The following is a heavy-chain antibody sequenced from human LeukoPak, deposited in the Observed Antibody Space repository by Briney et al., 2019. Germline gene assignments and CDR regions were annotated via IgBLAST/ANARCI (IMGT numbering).Heavy chain of an antibody. Sequence: TSVKVSCKVSGYALTELSMHWVRQAPGKGLEWMGGFDPEDGETIYAQKFQGRVTMTEDTSTDTAYMELSSLRSEDAAVYYCATVVVVAATPSDYWGQGTLVTVSS. D-gene: IGHD2-15*01. CDR2: FDPEDGET. J-gene: IGHJ4*02. CDR3: ATVVVVAATPSDY. CDR1: GYALTELS. V-gene: IGHV1-24*01.